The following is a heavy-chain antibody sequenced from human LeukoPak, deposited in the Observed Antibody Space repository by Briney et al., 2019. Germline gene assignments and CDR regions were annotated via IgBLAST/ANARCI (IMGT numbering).Heavy chain of an antibody. V-gene: IGHV3-23*01. CDR2: ISGSGGIT. CDR1: GFTFSNHW. CDR3: AKDSAAVGGPTTD. J-gene: IGHJ4*02. Sequence: PGGSLRLSCAASGFTFSNHWMNWVRQAPGKGLKWVSHISGSGGITYYADSVKGRFTISRDNSKNTLYLQMDSLRAEDTAVYYCAKDSAAVGGPTTDWGQGTLVTVSS. D-gene: IGHD6-13*01.